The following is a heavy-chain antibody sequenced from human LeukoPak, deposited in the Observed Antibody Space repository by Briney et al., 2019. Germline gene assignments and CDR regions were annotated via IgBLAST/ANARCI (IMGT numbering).Heavy chain of an antibody. V-gene: IGHV4-39*07. Sequence: PSETLSLTCTVSGGSISSSSYYWGWIRQPPGKGLEWIGSIYYSGSTYYNPSLKSRVTMSVDTSKNQFSLRLTSVTAADTAVYYCARDYKFYCTNGVCYTYYYDYWGQGTLVTVSS. CDR3: ARDYKFYCTNGVCYTYYYDY. J-gene: IGHJ4*02. CDR1: GGSISSSSYY. CDR2: IYYSGST. D-gene: IGHD2-8*01.